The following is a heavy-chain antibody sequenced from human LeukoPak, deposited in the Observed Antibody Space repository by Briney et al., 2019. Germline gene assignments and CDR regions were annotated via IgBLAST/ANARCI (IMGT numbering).Heavy chain of an antibody. CDR1: GFTFSSYA. Sequence: PGGSLRLSCAASGFTFSSYAISWVRQAPGKGLEWVSAISGSGGSTYYADSVKGRFTISRDNSKNTLYLQMNSLRAEDTAVYYCAKDVRIAAAGIKDYWGQGTLVTVSS. V-gene: IGHV3-23*01. CDR2: ISGSGGST. D-gene: IGHD6-13*01. CDR3: AKDVRIAAAGIKDY. J-gene: IGHJ4*02.